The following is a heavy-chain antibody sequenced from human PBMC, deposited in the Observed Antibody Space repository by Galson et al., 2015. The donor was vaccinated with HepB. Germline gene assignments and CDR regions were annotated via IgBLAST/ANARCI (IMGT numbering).Heavy chain of an antibody. CDR2: INTNTGNP. V-gene: IGHV7-4-1*02. D-gene: IGHD3-10*01. Sequence: YAMHWVRQAPGQGLEWVGWINTNTGNPTYGPGFTGRFVFSLDTSVSTAYLQISSVRTEDTAVFYCARVGSGSYSKGYYFGYWGQGTLVTVSS. J-gene: IGHJ4*02. CDR3: ARVGSGSYSKGYYFGY. CDR1: YA.